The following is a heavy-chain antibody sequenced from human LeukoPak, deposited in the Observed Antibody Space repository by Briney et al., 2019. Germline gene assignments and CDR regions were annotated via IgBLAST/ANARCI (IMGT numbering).Heavy chain of an antibody. CDR1: GYSFTSYW. V-gene: IGHV5-51*01. Sequence: GESLKISCKGSGYSFTSYWFGWVRQMPGKGLEWMGIIYPGDSDTRYSPSFQGQVTISADKSISTAYLQWSSLKASDTAMYYCARHFPYYYGSGSYYGGPVDYWGQGTLVTVSS. CDR3: ARHFPYYYGSGSYYGGPVDY. D-gene: IGHD3-10*01. J-gene: IGHJ4*02. CDR2: IYPGDSDT.